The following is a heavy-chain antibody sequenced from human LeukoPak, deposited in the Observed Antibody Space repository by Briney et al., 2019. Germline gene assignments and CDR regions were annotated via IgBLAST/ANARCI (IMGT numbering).Heavy chain of an antibody. Sequence: ASVKVSCKASGGTFSSYAISWVRQAPGQGLEWMGWISAYNGNTNYAQKLQGRVTMTTDTSTSTAYMELRSLRSDDTAVYYCARGTTSGYYYYGMDVWGQGTTVTVSS. CDR3: ARGTTSGYYYYGMDV. CDR1: GGTFSSYA. V-gene: IGHV1-18*01. D-gene: IGHD1-14*01. CDR2: ISAYNGNT. J-gene: IGHJ6*02.